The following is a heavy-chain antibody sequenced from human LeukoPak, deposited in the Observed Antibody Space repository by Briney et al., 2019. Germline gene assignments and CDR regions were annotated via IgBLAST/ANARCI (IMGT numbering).Heavy chain of an antibody. CDR1: GFTFEEYA. Sequence: GGSLRLSCAASGFTFEEYAMHWVRQAPGKGLEWVSGISWNSGAIGYADSVKGRFIISRDNAKNSLYLQMNSLRAEDTAVYYCARDREGYYEFWSGYYIKYWGQGTLLTVSS. V-gene: IGHV3-9*01. CDR3: ARDREGYYEFWSGYYIKY. CDR2: ISWNSGAI. D-gene: IGHD3-3*01. J-gene: IGHJ4*02.